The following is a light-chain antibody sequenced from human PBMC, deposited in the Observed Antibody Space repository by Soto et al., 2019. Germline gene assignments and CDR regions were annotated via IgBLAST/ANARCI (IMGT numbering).Light chain of an antibody. CDR3: QQYYKCPLT. Sequence: EIVMTQSPATPSESPGESDTLSCRASQNVCSNLDWYQQKRGQAPRLLIYGTSTRATGIPARFSGCGSGTEFTLTISSLQSEDFVVYYCQQYYKCPLTFGGGTKVEIK. V-gene: IGKV3-15*01. J-gene: IGKJ4*01. CDR2: GTS. CDR1: QNVCSN.